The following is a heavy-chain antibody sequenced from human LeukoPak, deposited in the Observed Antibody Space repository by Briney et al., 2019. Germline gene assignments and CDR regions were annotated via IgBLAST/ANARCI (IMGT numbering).Heavy chain of an antibody. D-gene: IGHD3-3*01. CDR2: IYYSGST. CDR1: GGSISSSSYY. V-gene: IGHV4-61*05. CDR3: ARGLDFWSGYYTAGHFDY. J-gene: IGHJ4*02. Sequence: SETLSLTCTVSGGSISSSSYYWGWIRQPPGKGLEWIGYIYYSGSTNYNPSLKSRVTISVDTSKNQFSLELSSVTAADTAVYYCARGLDFWSGYYTAGHFDYWGEGTLVTVSS.